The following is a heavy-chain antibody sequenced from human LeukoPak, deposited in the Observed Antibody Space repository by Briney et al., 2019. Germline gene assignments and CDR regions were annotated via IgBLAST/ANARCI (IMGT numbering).Heavy chain of an antibody. Sequence: SETLSLTCTVSGGSISSYHWSWIRQPPGKGLEWIGYIYYSGSTNYNPSLKSRVTISVDTSKNQFSLKLSSVTTADTAVYYCASGYDFWSGYYYYGMDVWGQGTTVTASS. D-gene: IGHD3-3*01. V-gene: IGHV4-59*01. CDR2: IYYSGST. CDR3: ASGYDFWSGYYYYGMDV. J-gene: IGHJ6*02. CDR1: GGSISSYH.